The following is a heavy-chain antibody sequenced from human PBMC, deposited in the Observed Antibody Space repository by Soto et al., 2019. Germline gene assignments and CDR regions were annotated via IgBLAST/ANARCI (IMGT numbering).Heavy chain of an antibody. CDR1: GYTFTSYS. D-gene: IGHD6-19*01. CDR3: AREGVIAVLGDAFDI. CDR2: ISPYNGNT. V-gene: IGHV1-18*04. J-gene: IGHJ3*02. Sequence: ASVKVSCKASGYTFTSYSMSWVRQAPGQGLEWMGWISPYNGNTKYAQKLQGRVTMTTDTSTSTAYMELRRLRSDDTATYYCAREGVIAVLGDAFDIWGKGTRVTVSS.